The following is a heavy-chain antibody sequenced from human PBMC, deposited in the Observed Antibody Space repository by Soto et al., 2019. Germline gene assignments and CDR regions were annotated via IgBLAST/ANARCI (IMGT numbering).Heavy chain of an antibody. J-gene: IGHJ5*02. CDR2: INPYSGGA. D-gene: IGHD3-10*01. Sequence: APVKVCCKASGYTFTGYFLHWLRHAPGQGLEWMGWINPYSGGADYAQSFQGRVTMTRDTSISTVYMELSRLRFDETAVYYCARVIRGAYYNSHLDTWGQGTVVTVSS. CDR3: ARVIRGAYYNSHLDT. V-gene: IGHV1-2*02. CDR1: GYTFTGYF.